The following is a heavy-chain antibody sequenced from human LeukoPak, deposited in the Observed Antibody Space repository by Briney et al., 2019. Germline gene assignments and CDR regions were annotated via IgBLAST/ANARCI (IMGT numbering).Heavy chain of an antibody. V-gene: IGHV4-31*03. CDR1: GGSISSGGYY. Sequence: PSETLSLTCTVSGGSISSGGYYWSWIRQHPGKGLEWIGYIYYSGSTYYNPSLKSRVTISVDTSKNQFSLRLSSVTAADTAVYYCASYCSGGSCYNPSFDYWDQGTLVTVSS. D-gene: IGHD2-15*01. CDR2: IYYSGST. J-gene: IGHJ4*02. CDR3: ASYCSGGSCYNPSFDY.